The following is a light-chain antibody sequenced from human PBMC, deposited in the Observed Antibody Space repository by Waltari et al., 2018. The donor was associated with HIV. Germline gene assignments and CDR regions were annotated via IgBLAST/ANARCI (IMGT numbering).Light chain of an antibody. CDR2: NTG. Sequence: QTVVTQVPSLTASPEGTVPLRCPSTPGPAPSVYHPNWFQHKPAQAPRSLFYNTGNKNPWTPARFSGSLLGDKAALTLSGVQAEDEAEYYCLLYYGGSWVFGGGTKLTVL. V-gene: IGLV7-43*01. CDR3: LLYYGGSWV. CDR1: PGPAPSVYH. J-gene: IGLJ3*02.